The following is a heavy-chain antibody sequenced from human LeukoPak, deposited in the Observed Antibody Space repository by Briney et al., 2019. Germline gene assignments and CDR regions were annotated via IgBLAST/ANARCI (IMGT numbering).Heavy chain of an antibody. CDR3: ARGLRIINGLDV. CDR2: LNPHSGGT. J-gene: IGHJ6*02. D-gene: IGHD2-15*01. Sequence: ASVKVSCKASGYTLRDYYISWVRQAPGHGLEWLGWLNPHSGGTNNAQKFQGRVTLTSDTSTSTAYMELRLLSSGDTAIYYCARGLRIINGLDVWGQGTTVIVSS. V-gene: IGHV1-2*02. CDR1: GYTLRDYY.